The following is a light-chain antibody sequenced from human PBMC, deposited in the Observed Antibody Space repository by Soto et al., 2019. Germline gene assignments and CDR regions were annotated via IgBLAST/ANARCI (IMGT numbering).Light chain of an antibody. CDR1: SGDVDAFDY. V-gene: IGLV2-14*01. CDR2: EVS. J-gene: IGLJ1*01. Sequence: QSALTQPASVSGSAGQSITISCTGTSGDVDAFDYVSWYQQHPGKAPKLMIFEVSDRPSGVSDRFSGSKSGSTASLTISGLQAEDEADYFCTSFTSSSTQVFGTGTKVTV. CDR3: TSFTSSSTQV.